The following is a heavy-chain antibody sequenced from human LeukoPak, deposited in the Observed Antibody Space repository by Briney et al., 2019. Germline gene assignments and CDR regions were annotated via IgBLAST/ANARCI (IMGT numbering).Heavy chain of an antibody. V-gene: IGHV4-34*01. CDR3: ARGVDYDSSGYYSYAEYFQH. Sequence: KASETLSLTCAVYGGSFSGYYWSWIRQPPGKGLEWIGEINHSGSSDYNPSLKSRVTISVDKSKNQFSLKLSSVTAADTAVYYCARGVDYDSSGYYSYAEYFQHWGQGTLVTVSS. D-gene: IGHD3-22*01. CDR2: INHSGSS. CDR1: GGSFSGYY. J-gene: IGHJ1*01.